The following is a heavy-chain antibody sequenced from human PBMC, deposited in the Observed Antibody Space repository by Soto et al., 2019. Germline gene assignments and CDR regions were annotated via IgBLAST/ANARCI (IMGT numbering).Heavy chain of an antibody. CDR3: ARDGPIEHYDILTGYYPY. J-gene: IGHJ4*02. Sequence: GGSLILSCAASGFTFSSYWMSWVLQAPGKGLEWVANIKQAGSEKYYVDSVKGRFTISRDNAKNSLYLQMNSLRAEDTAVYYCARDGPIEHYDILTGYYPYWGQGTLVTVFS. CDR1: GFTFSSYW. V-gene: IGHV3-7*01. D-gene: IGHD3-9*01. CDR2: IKQAGSEK.